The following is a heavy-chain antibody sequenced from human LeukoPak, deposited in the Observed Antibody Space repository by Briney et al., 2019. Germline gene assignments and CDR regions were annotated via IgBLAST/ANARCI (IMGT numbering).Heavy chain of an antibody. CDR2: IYYSGST. V-gene: IGHV4-59*01. CDR1: GGSISNYY. CDR3: ASSRYFYDSSGQNYYFDS. J-gene: IGHJ4*02. D-gene: IGHD3-22*01. Sequence: SETLSLTCTVSGGSISNYYWSWIRQPPGKGLEWIGYIYYSGSTNYNPSLKSRVTISVDTSKNQFSLKLSSVTAADTAVYYCASSRYFYDSSGQNYYFDSWGQGTLVTVSS.